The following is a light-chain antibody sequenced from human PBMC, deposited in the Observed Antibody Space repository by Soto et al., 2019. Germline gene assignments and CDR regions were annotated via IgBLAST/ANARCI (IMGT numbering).Light chain of an antibody. J-gene: IGKJ1*01. V-gene: IGKV3-20*01. CDR2: GAS. CDR3: QQYGSSGT. CDR1: QSVSNNY. Sequence: EIVFTQSPGTLSLSPGERATPSCRASQSVSNNYLAWYQQKPGQAPRLLIYGASNRATGIPDRFSGSGSGTDFTLTISRLEPEDIAVYNCQQYGSSGTFGQVTMVDIK.